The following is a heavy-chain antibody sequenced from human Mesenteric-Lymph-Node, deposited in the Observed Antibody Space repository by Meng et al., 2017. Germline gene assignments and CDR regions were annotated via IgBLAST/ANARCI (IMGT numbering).Heavy chain of an antibody. J-gene: IGHJ4*02. CDR3: ARGNGWRFDY. D-gene: IGHD6-19*01. Sequence: QVQVVQSGSELKKPGALVKVSWEASGYTFSRYSMHWVRQAPGQGLEWMGWINTDTGKPTYAQGFTGRFVFSLDTSVRTAYLQISSLKADDTAVYYCARGNGWRFDYWGQGTLVTVSS. CDR1: GYTFSRYS. CDR2: INTDTGKP. V-gene: IGHV7-4-1*02.